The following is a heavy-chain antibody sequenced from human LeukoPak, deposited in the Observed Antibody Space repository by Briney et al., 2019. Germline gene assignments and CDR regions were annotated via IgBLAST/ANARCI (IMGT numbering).Heavy chain of an antibody. V-gene: IGHV3-11*05. J-gene: IGHJ5*02. CDR3: ARAVGYYYDNNWFDP. CDR1: GFTFSDYY. D-gene: IGHD3-22*01. Sequence: GGSLRLSCAASGFTFSDYYMSWIRQAPGKGLEWVSYISSSSSYTNYADSVKGRFTISRDNAKNSLYLQMNSLRAEDTAVYYCARAVGYYYDNNWFDPWGQGTLVTVSS. CDR2: ISSSSSYT.